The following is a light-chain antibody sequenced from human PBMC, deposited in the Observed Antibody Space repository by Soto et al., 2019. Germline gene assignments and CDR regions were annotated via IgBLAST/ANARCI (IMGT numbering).Light chain of an antibody. Sequence: QSVLTQPPSASGTPGQRVTITCSGSTSNIGSNTVNWYQQLPGTAPKLLIYSNNQRPSGVPDRFSGSKSGTSASLAISGLQSEDEADYYCAAWDDSLSGYVFGTRTKGTVL. CDR1: TSNIGSNT. V-gene: IGLV1-44*01. CDR2: SNN. J-gene: IGLJ1*01. CDR3: AAWDDSLSGYV.